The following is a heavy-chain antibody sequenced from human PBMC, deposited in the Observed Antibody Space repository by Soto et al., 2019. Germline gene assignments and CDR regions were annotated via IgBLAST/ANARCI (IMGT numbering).Heavy chain of an antibody. J-gene: IGHJ4*02. D-gene: IGHD3-3*01. CDR3: ARLGGGAFDN. V-gene: IGHV4-39*01. CDR1: GGSSSIGPYY. CDR2: FYHRGTT. Sequence: SETLSLTCTVSGGSSSIGPYYWGWIRQPPGKGLEWIANFYHRGTTYYNPPLKTRVTIYVDTSKNQFSLTLSSVTAADTAVYYCARLGGGAFDNWGQGTPVTVSS.